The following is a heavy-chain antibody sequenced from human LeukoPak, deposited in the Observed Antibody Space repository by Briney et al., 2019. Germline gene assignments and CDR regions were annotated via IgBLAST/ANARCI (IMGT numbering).Heavy chain of an antibody. D-gene: IGHD3-22*01. J-gene: IGHJ4*02. Sequence: SVKVSCKASGYTFTSYGISWVRQAPGQRLEWMGWINAGNGNTKYSQKFQGRVTITRDTSASTAYMELSSLRSEDTAVYYCAREGGSSGYYSHGPYFDYWGQGTLVTVSS. CDR2: INAGNGNT. CDR3: AREGGSSGYYSHGPYFDY. CDR1: GYTFTSYG. V-gene: IGHV1-3*01.